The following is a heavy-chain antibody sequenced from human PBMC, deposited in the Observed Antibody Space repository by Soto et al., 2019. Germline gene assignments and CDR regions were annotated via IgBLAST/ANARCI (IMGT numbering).Heavy chain of an antibody. V-gene: IGHV3-30*18. CDR2: ISYDGSNK. CDR3: AKDCDSSSWRDNYYGMDV. D-gene: IGHD6-13*01. J-gene: IGHJ6*02. CDR1: GFTFSSYG. Sequence: GGSLRLSCAASGFTFSSYGMHWVRQAPGKGLEWVAVISYDGSNKYYADSVKGRFTISRDNSKNTLYLQMNSLRAEDTAGYYCAKDCDSSSWRDNYYGMDVWGQGTTVTVSS.